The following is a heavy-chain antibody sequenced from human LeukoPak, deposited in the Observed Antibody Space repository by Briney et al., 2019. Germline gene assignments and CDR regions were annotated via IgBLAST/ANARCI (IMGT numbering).Heavy chain of an antibody. J-gene: IGHJ6*03. CDR3: ARVPTSYGSGSYYYYYMDV. CDR2: ISAYNGNT. Sequence: ASVKVSCKASGYTFTSYGISWVRQAPGQGLEWMGWISAYNGNTNYAQTPQGRVTMTTDTSTSTAYMELRSVRSDDTAVYYCARVPTSYGSGSYYYYYMDVWGKGTTVTVSS. V-gene: IGHV1-18*01. CDR1: GYTFTSYG. D-gene: IGHD3-10*01.